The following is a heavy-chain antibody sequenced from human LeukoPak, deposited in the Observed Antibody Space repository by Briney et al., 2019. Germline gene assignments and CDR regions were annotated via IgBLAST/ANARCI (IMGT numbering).Heavy chain of an antibody. CDR3: ARGAQGYCSGGSCYHYAFDI. Sequence: KPSGTLSLTCAVSGGAISSSNWWSWVRQPPGKGLEWVGEIYLIGGTNYNPSLKRRVNISVDKSKNQSSLKLSSVTAADTAVYYCARGAQGYCSGGSCYHYAFDIWGQGTMVTVSS. V-gene: IGHV4-4*02. CDR1: GGAISSSNW. D-gene: IGHD2-15*01. J-gene: IGHJ3*02. CDR2: IYLIGGT.